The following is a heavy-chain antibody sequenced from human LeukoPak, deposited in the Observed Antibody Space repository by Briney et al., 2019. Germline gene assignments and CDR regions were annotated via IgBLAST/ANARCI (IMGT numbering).Heavy chain of an antibody. CDR3: ARDAAAAGTNWFDP. CDR2: ISGYNGDT. J-gene: IGHJ5*02. V-gene: IGHV1-18*01. D-gene: IGHD6-13*01. CDR1: GYTFTSYG. Sequence: ASVKVSCKASGYTFTSYGISWVRQAPGQGLEWMGWISGYNGDTNYAQKLQGRVTMTTDTSTSTAYMELRSLRSDDTAVYYCARDAAAAGTNWFDPWGQGTLVTVSS.